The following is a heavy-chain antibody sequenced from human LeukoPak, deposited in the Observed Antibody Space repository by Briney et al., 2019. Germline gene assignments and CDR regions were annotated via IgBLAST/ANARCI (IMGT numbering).Heavy chain of an antibody. V-gene: IGHV4-61*02. J-gene: IGHJ6*04. CDR2: IYTSGST. D-gene: IGHD6-6*01. CDR3: ARAYSSSPMDV. CDR1: GGSISSGSYY. Sequence: SETLSLTCTVSGGSISSGSYYWSWIRQPAGKGLEWIGRIYTSGSTNYNPSLKTRVTISVDTSKNKFSLKLSSVAAADTAVYYCARAYSSSPMDVWGKGTTVTVSS.